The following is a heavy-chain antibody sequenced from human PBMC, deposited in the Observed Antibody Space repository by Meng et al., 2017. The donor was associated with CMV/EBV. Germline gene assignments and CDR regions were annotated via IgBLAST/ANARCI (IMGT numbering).Heavy chain of an antibody. D-gene: IGHD5-24*01. CDR2: IYSGGKT. J-gene: IGHJ4*02. CDR3: ARLGRWLQYSYFDY. CDR1: GFTVNSYY. V-gene: IGHV3-53*01. Sequence: EVLLVESGGYLCQPGVSMRHSCAASGFTVNSYYVSWVSQAPGKGLEWVSVIYSGGKTDYADSVKGRFTTSRDTSNNTLYLQMNSLRAEDTAVYYCARLGRWLQYSYFDYWGPGTLVTVSS.